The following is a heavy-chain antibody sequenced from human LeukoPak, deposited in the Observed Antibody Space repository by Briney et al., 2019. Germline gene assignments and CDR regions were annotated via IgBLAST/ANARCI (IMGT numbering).Heavy chain of an antibody. Sequence: ETLSLTCGVSGMSLSDYYWTWIRHSPGKGLEWLGNIKEDGTYINYFESVKGRFTISRDNAKNSLYLQMNSLRAEDTAVYYCARNKGHQQFDYWGQGTLVTVSS. CDR1: GMSLSDYY. D-gene: IGHD1/OR15-1a*01. CDR2: IKEDGTYI. J-gene: IGHJ4*02. CDR3: ARNKGHQQFDY. V-gene: IGHV3-7*01.